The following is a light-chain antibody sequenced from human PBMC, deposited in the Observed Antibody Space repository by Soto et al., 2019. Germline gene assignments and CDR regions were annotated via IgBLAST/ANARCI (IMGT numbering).Light chain of an antibody. CDR2: GAS. CDR1: QDILNY. V-gene: IGKV1-16*01. J-gene: IGKJ2*01. Sequence: DIQMTQSPSLLSASVGDRVTITCRASQDILNYLAWFQQKPGKAPKSLIYGASSLHSGVPARFSGSGFGTDFSLTISSLQPEDFATYYCQHYASTVATFGQATTLEV. CDR3: QHYASTVAT.